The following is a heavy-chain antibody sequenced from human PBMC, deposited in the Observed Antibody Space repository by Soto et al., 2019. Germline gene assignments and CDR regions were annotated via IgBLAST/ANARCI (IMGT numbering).Heavy chain of an antibody. CDR1: GFTFSSYS. Sequence: EVQLVESGGGLVQPGGSLRLSCAASGFTFSSYSMNWVRQAPGKGLERVSYISSSSSTIYYAYSVKGRFTISRDNAKNSVYLQMNSLRAEDTAVYYCARGYCSSTSCFGIDYWGQGTLVTVSS. J-gene: IGHJ4*02. V-gene: IGHV3-48*01. CDR2: ISSSSSTI. CDR3: ARGYCSSTSCFGIDY. D-gene: IGHD2-2*01.